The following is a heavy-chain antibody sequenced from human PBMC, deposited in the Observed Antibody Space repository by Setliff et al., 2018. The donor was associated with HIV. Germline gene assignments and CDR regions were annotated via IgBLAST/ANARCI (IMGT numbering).Heavy chain of an antibody. D-gene: IGHD2-15*01. V-gene: IGHV5-51*01. J-gene: IGHJ4*02. Sequence: PGESLKISCQASGYTFTNHWIGWVRQMPGEGLEWMAIIYPGDSDVRYNPSFQGQVTVSVDKSINTAYLQWSSLKASDTATYYCAREHRLCSGERCVPPDYWGQGTLVTVSS. CDR1: GYTFTNHW. CDR3: AREHRLCSGERCVPPDY. CDR2: IYPGDSDV.